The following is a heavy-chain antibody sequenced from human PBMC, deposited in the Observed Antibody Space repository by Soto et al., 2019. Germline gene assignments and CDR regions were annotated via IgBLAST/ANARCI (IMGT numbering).Heavy chain of an antibody. V-gene: IGHV3-30-3*01. CDR1: GFTFSSYA. CDR2: ISYDGSNK. D-gene: IGHD5-18*01. J-gene: IGHJ4*02. Sequence: PGGSLRLSCAASGFTFSSYAMHWVRQAPGKGLEWVAVISYDGSNKYYADSVKGRFTISRDNSKNTLYLQMSSLKASDTAMYYCARRYSYGYYYWGQGTLVTVSS. CDR3: ARRYSYGYYY.